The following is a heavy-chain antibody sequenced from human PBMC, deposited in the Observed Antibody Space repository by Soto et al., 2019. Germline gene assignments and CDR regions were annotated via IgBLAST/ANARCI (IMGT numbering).Heavy chain of an antibody. Sequence: QVQVVESGGGVVQPGRSLRLSCAASGFTFSRYAIHWVRQAPGKGLEWVAVISRDGTKKYYVDSVKGRFTISRDNSRNTLYLQMNSLRHEDAAVYYCARSRSGAVADSLDFWGQGTLVTVSS. CDR3: ARSRSGAVADSLDF. V-gene: IGHV3-30*04. D-gene: IGHD3-10*01. CDR1: GFTFSRYA. CDR2: ISRDGTKK. J-gene: IGHJ4*02.